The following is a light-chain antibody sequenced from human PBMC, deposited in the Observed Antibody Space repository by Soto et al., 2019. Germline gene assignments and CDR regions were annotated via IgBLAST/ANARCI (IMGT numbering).Light chain of an antibody. V-gene: IGLV2-8*01. CDR3: SSYEGSKNLV. CDR1: SSDVGGYNF. J-gene: IGLJ2*01. CDR2: EVT. Sequence: QSALTQPPSASGSPGQSVTISCTGTSSDVGGYNFVSWYQQRSGKAPKLLIYEVTKRPSGVPDRFSGSKSGNTASLTVSGLQAEDEADYYCSSYEGSKNLVFGGGTKVTVL.